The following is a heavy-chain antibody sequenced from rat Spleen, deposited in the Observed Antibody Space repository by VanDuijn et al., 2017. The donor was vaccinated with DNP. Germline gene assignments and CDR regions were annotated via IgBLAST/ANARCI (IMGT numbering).Heavy chain of an antibody. J-gene: IGHJ4*01. D-gene: IGHD4-3*01. V-gene: IGHV5-31*01. Sequence: EVQLVESGGDLVQPGRSLNLSCVGSGFTFNKYWMTWIRQVPGKGLEWIASITSGDPHAYYPDSVKGRFTVSRDNAENTLYLQMSSLRSEDTATYYCATFGGRDAWGQGTSVTVSS. CDR2: ITSGDPHA. CDR1: GFTFNKYW. CDR3: ATFGGRDA.